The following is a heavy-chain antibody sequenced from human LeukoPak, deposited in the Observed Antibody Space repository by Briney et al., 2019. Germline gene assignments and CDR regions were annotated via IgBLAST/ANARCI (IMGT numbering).Heavy chain of an antibody. CDR1: GFTFSSYG. CDR2: ISYDGSNK. J-gene: IGHJ6*02. Sequence: GRSLRLSCAASGFTFSSYGMHWVRQAPGKGLEGVAVISYDGSNKYYADSVKGRFTISRDNSKNTLYLQMNSLRAEDTAVYYCAKGNRLLIPPPYYYYYGMDVWGQGTTVTVSS. D-gene: IGHD5-18*01. V-gene: IGHV3-30*18. CDR3: AKGNRLLIPPPYYYYYGMDV.